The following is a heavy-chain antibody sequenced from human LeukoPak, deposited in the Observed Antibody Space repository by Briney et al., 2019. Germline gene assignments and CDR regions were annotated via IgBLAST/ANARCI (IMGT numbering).Heavy chain of an antibody. CDR3: ARRYSSSWYQGGMDV. J-gene: IGHJ6*02. V-gene: IGHV5-51*01. D-gene: IGHD6-13*01. CDR2: ISPGDSDT. Sequence: PGESLKISCKGSGYSFTSYWIGWVRQMPGKGLEWMGIISPGDSDTRYSPSFQGQVTISADKSISTAYLQWSSLKASDTAMYYCARRYSSSWYQGGMDVWGQGTTVTVSS. CDR1: GYSFTSYW.